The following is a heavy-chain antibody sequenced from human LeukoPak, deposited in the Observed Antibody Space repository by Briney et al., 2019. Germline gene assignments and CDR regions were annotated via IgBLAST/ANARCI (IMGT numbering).Heavy chain of an antibody. Sequence: GGSLRLSCAASGFTFSSYSMNWVRQAPGKGLEWVSSISSSSSYIYYADSVKGRFTISRDNAKNSLYLQMNSLRAEDTAVYYCASPLYSAAWLLYGMDVWGQGTTVTVSS. D-gene: IGHD6-19*01. CDR2: ISSSSSYI. CDR3: ASPLYSAAWLLYGMDV. V-gene: IGHV3-21*01. J-gene: IGHJ6*02. CDR1: GFTFSSYS.